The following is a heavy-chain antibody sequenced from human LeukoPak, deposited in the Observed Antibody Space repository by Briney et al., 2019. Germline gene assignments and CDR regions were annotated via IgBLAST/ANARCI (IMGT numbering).Heavy chain of an antibody. Sequence: GGSLRLSCAASGFTFSSYSMNWVRQAPGKGLEWVSSISSSSSYIYYADSVKGRFTISRDSARNTVYLQMNSPRADDTAVYYCARGNSGSSGLWDSWGQGTLVTVSS. CDR2: ISSSSSYI. D-gene: IGHD1-26*01. V-gene: IGHV3-21*01. CDR3: ARGNSGSSGLWDS. J-gene: IGHJ4*02. CDR1: GFTFSSYS.